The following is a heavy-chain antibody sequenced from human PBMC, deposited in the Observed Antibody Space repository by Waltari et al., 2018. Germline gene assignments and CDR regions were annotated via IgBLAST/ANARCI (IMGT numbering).Heavy chain of an antibody. CDR2: INQRGST. V-gene: IGHV4-34*01. Sequence: QVQLQQWGAGLLKPSETLSLTCAVYGGSFSGYYWSWIRPPPGKGLEWIGEINQRGSTNYNPSLKSRVTISVDTSKNQFSLKLSSVTAADTAVYYCARGQIVVVTATNAPFDYWGQGTLVTVSS. D-gene: IGHD2-21*02. J-gene: IGHJ4*02. CDR3: ARGQIVVVTATNAPFDY. CDR1: GGSFSGYY.